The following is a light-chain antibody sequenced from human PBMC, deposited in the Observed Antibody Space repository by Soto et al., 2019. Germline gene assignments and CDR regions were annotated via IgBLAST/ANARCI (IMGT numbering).Light chain of an antibody. V-gene: IGKV3-20*01. CDR1: QSVSSSY. Sequence: EIVLTQSPGTLSLSPGERATLSCRASQSVSSSYLAWYQQKPGQAPRLLIYGASSRATGIPDRFSGSGSGTDFTLTISRLEPEDFAVYYCQQYGSSPTGYTFGQGTKVDIK. CDR3: QQYGSSPTGYT. CDR2: GAS. J-gene: IGKJ2*01.